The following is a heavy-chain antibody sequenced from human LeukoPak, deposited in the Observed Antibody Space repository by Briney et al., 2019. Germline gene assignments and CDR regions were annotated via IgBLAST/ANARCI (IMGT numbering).Heavy chain of an antibody. J-gene: IGHJ3*02. Sequence: GASVTVSCKASGYSFSAYYIHWMRQAPGQRLEWLGWMNPNRGGTNYAQNFQGRVTMTRDTSITTAYMELSRLTSDDTAVYFCARDHYYDTSGYSWDDAYDIWGQGTMVTVSS. V-gene: IGHV1-2*02. CDR1: GYSFSAYY. D-gene: IGHD3-22*01. CDR3: ARDHYYDTSGYSWDDAYDI. CDR2: MNPNRGGT.